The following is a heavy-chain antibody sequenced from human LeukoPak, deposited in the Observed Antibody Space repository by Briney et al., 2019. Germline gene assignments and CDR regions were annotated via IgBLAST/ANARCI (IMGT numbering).Heavy chain of an antibody. D-gene: IGHD2-2*01. Sequence: GGSLRLSCTASEFTVSRNYMLWVRQAPGKGLEWVSLIFSNGDAHYADSVKGRFTISRDNSKNTLYLQMDSLRADDTAVYYCAKQGSDTSPKYHDYWGQGTQATVSS. CDR2: IFSNGDA. J-gene: IGHJ4*02. CDR3: AKQGSDTSPKYHDY. V-gene: IGHV3-53*01. CDR1: EFTVSRNY.